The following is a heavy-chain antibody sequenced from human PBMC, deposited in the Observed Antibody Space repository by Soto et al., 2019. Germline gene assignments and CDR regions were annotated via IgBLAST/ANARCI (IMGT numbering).Heavy chain of an antibody. CDR2: ISWNSGSI. J-gene: IGHJ4*02. CDR1: GFTFDDYA. Sequence: EVQLVESGGGLVQPGRSLRLSCAASGFTFDDYAMHWVRQAPGKGLEWVSGISWNSGSIGYVDSVKGRFTISRDNAKNSLYLQMNSLRAEDTALYYCAKALGYCSGGSCHDFDYWGQGTLVTVSS. CDR3: AKALGYCSGGSCHDFDY. D-gene: IGHD2-15*01. V-gene: IGHV3-9*01.